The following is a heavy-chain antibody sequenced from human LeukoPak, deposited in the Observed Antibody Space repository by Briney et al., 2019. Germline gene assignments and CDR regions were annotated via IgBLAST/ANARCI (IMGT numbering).Heavy chain of an antibody. J-gene: IGHJ3*02. CDR2: ISSSGSTI. D-gene: IGHD6-19*01. CDR3: AVAGSGYAFDI. Sequence: GGSLRLSCAAPGFTFSDYYRRWIRQAPGKGREWFSYISSSGSTIYYADSVKGRFTISRDNAKNSLYLQMNSLRAEDTAVYYCAVAGSGYAFDIWGQGTMVTVSS. CDR1: GFTFSDYY. V-gene: IGHV3-11*01.